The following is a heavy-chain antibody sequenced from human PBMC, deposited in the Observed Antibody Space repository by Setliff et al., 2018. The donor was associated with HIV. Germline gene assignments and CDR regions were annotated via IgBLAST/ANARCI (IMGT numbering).Heavy chain of an antibody. CDR1: GYTFTSYY. V-gene: IGHV1-46*01. D-gene: IGHD3-3*01. CDR3: ARTYYNFWSGDYYYYGMDV. CDR2: INPSGGST. Sequence: ASVKVSCKASGYTFTSYYMHWVRQAPGQGLEWMGIINPSGGSTSYAQKFQGRVTMTRDTSTSTVYMELSSLRSEDTAVYYRARTYYNFWSGDYYYYGMDVWGQGTTVTVSS. J-gene: IGHJ6*02.